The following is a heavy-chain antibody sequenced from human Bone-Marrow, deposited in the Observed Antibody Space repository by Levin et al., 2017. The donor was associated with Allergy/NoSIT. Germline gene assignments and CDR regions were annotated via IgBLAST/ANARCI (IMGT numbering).Heavy chain of an antibody. CDR3: GKDVGAGFYLIDN. CDR2: ISGNSRYI. D-gene: IGHD4/OR15-4a*01. J-gene: IGHJ4*02. V-gene: IGHV3-21*01. Sequence: LSLTCAASGFNFSAYDMNWVRQAPGQGLEWGSSISGNSRYIYYADSVKGRFSISRDNAKNSLYLQLSSLRAEDTAVYFCGKDVGAGFYLIDNWGQGPLVTVPS. CDR1: GFNFSAYD.